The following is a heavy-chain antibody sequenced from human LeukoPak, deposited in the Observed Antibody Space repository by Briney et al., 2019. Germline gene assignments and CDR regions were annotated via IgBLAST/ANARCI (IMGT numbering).Heavy chain of an antibody. Sequence: ASVKVSCKASGYTFTGYYMHWVRQAPGQGLEWIGWINPNSGGTNYAQKFQGRVTMTRDTSISTAYMELSRLRSDDTAVYYCARDGEGYSSGSYYDPYYYYMGVWGKGTTVTVSS. J-gene: IGHJ6*03. CDR1: GYTFTGYY. CDR3: ARDGEGYSSGSYYDPYYYYMGV. V-gene: IGHV1-2*02. CDR2: INPNSGGT. D-gene: IGHD1-26*01.